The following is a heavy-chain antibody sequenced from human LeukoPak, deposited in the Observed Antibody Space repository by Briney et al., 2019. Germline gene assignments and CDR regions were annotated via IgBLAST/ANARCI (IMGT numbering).Heavy chain of an antibody. Sequence: GGSLRLSCAASGFNFNNYWMSWLRQAPGKGLEWVANIKDDGSEEYYVDSVKGRFTIVRDNAYNSLYLQMNSLRVEDTAVYYCAKGRDGYHSADYWGQGTLVTVSS. V-gene: IGHV3-7*03. J-gene: IGHJ4*02. CDR2: IKDDGSEE. CDR1: GFNFNNYW. CDR3: AKGRDGYHSADY. D-gene: IGHD5-24*01.